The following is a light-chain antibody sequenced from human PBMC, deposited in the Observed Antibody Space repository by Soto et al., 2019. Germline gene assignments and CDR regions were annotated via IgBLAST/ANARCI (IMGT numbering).Light chain of an antibody. CDR1: SSNIGAGYD. V-gene: IGLV1-40*01. CDR3: QSYTSSLTYV. CDR2: GNS. J-gene: IGLJ1*01. Sequence: QSVLTQPPSVSGAPGQRVTISCTGSSSNIGAGYDVPWYQQLPGTAPKLIIYGNSNRPSGVPDRFSGSKSATSASLAITGLQADDEADYYCQSYTSSLTYVFGTGTKLTVL.